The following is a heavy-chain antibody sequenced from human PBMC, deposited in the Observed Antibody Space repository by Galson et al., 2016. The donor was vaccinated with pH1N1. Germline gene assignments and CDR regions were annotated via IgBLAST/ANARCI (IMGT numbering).Heavy chain of an antibody. CDR1: GYSFKSYW. CDR3: ARHSGDGYRYGSERYFDY. Sequence: QSGAEVKKSGESLKISCKGSGYSFKSYWIAWVRQMPGKGLEWMGIIYPGDSDTRYSPYFQGQVTISADKSISTPYLQWSSLKASDTAMYYCARHSGDGYRYGSERYFDYWGQGTLVTVSS. V-gene: IGHV5-51*01. CDR2: IYPGDSDT. D-gene: IGHD5-18*01. J-gene: IGHJ4*02.